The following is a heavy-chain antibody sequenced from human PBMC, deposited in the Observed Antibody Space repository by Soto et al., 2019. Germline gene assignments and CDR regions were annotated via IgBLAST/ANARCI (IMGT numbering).Heavy chain of an antibody. Sequence: QVQLVQSGPEVKKPGASVKVSCKASGYTFSSYDFTWVRQAPGQGLEWMGWISVHKGNTNHALKFQGRVTMTTDTSTSTIYMELRSLRSDDTAVYYCARVQGGRQLDGSLPTQNWFASWGQGTLVTVSS. CDR1: GYTFSSYD. V-gene: IGHV1-18*04. CDR2: ISVHKGNT. J-gene: IGHJ5*01. D-gene: IGHD1-1*01. CDR3: ARVQGGRQLDGSLPTQNWFAS.